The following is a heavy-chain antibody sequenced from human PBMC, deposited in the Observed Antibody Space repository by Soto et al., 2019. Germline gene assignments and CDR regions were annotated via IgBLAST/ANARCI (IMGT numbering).Heavy chain of an antibody. CDR1: GFTFSSYW. CDR2: IKQDGSEK. Sequence: GGSLRLSCAASGFTFSSYWMSWVRQAPGKGLEWVVNIKQDGSEKYYVDSVKGRFTISRDNAKNSLYLQMNSLRAEDTAVYYCARDAGRWVVVVAANTPYMDVWGKGTTVTVSS. J-gene: IGHJ6*03. D-gene: IGHD2-15*01. V-gene: IGHV3-7*01. CDR3: ARDAGRWVVVVAANTPYMDV.